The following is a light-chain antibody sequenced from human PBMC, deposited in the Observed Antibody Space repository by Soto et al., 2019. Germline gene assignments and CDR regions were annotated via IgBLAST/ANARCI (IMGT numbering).Light chain of an antibody. CDR1: QSIRSPF. CDR2: GAS. J-gene: IGKJ1*01. V-gene: IGKV3-20*01. Sequence: EIVLTQSPATLSLSPGERATLSCRASQSIRSPFLAWYQQKPGQAPRLFIHGASSRATGIPDRFSGSGSGTAFTLTISRLEPEDFAVYYCGSDEWTFGEETKVE. CDR3: GSDEWT.